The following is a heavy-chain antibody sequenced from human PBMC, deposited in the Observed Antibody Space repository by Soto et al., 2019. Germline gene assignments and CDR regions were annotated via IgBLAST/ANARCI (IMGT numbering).Heavy chain of an antibody. CDR1: GFTIGDYA. J-gene: IGHJ5*02. CDR2: IRSKAYGGTT. V-gene: IGHV3-49*03. D-gene: IGHD3-22*01. CDR3: TTNYYDSSGYDNWFDP. Sequence: GGSLRLSCTASGFTIGDYAMSWFRQAPGRGLEWVGFIRSKAYGGTTYYAASVKGRFTISRDDSKSIAYLQMNSLKTEDTAVYCCTTNYYDSSGYDNWFDPWGQGTLVTVSS.